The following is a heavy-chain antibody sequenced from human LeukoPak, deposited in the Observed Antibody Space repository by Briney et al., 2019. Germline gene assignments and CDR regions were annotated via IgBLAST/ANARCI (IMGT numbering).Heavy chain of an antibody. Sequence: GGSLRLSCAASGITFSNAWMGWVRQAPGKGLEWVGRIKSKTDGGTTDYAAPVKGRFTISRDDSNNTLYLQMNSLKTEDTAVYYCTTQYYYDSSGYLTTDWGQGTLVTVSS. D-gene: IGHD3-22*01. J-gene: IGHJ4*02. V-gene: IGHV3-15*01. CDR2: IKSKTDGGTT. CDR3: TTQYYYDSSGYLTTD. CDR1: GITFSNAW.